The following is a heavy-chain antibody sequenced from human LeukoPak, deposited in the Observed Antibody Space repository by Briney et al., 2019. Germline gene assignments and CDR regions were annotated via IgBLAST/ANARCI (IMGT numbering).Heavy chain of an antibody. CDR2: ISGSSSYI. CDR3: ARDLVVVPAAIYYYYYYGMDV. CDR1: GFTFNSYS. D-gene: IGHD2-2*01. V-gene: IGHV3-21*01. Sequence: GGSLRLSCAASGFTFNSYSMNWVRQAPGRGLEWVSSISGSSSYIYYADSVKGRFTISRDNAKNSLYLQMNSLRAEDTAVYYCARDLVVVPAAIYYYYYYGMDVWGQGTTVTVSS. J-gene: IGHJ6*02.